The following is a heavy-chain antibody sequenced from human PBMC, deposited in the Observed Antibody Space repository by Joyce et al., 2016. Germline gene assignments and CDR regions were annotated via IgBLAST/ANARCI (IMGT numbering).Heavy chain of an antibody. V-gene: IGHV3-30*18. CDR3: AKSQKEYSRGFHWYFDL. CDR2: ISYDGTNK. J-gene: IGHJ2*01. Sequence: QVQLVESGGGVVQPGRSLRLSCAASGFTVRSSVMHWVRQVPRKGMEWVAFISYDGTNKYYADSLKGRFTISRDNSKNALYLQMNSLRGEDTAVYYCAKSQKEYSRGFHWYFDLWGRGTLVSVSS. D-gene: IGHD5-18*01. CDR1: GFTVRSSV.